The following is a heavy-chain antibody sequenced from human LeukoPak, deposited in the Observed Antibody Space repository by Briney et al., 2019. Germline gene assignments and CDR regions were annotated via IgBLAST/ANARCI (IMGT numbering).Heavy chain of an antibody. D-gene: IGHD3-16*02. CDR2: INHSGST. V-gene: IGHV4-34*01. J-gene: IGHJ4*02. CDR1: GGSFSGYY. Sequence: SETLSLTCAVYGGSFSGYYWSWIRQPSGKGLEWIGEINHSGSTNYNPSLKSRVTISVDTSKNQFSLKLSSVTAADTAVYYCARTRLGDYIWGSYRNYPSAYYFDYWGQGTLVTVSS. CDR3: ARTRLGDYIWGSYRNYPSAYYFDY.